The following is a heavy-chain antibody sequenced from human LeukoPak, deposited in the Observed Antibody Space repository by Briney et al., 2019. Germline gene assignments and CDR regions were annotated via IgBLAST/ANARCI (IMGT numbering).Heavy chain of an antibody. D-gene: IGHD3-10*01. V-gene: IGHV4-39*07. Sequence: PSETLSLTCTVSGGSISSSSYYWGWIRQPPGKGLEWIGSIYYSGSTYYNPSLKSRVTISVDTSKNQFSLKLSSVTAADTAVYYCARVSTIRGVIIDAFDIWGQGTMVTVSS. J-gene: IGHJ3*02. CDR1: GGSISSSSYY. CDR3: ARVSTIRGVIIDAFDI. CDR2: IYYSGST.